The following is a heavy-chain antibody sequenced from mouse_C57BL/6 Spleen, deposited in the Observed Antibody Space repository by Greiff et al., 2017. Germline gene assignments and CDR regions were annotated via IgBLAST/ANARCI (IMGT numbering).Heavy chain of an antibody. Sequence: VQLQQSVAELVRPGASVKLSCTASGFNIKNTYMPWVKQRPEQGLEWIGRIDPANGNTKYAPKFQGKATITADTSSNTAYLQLSSLTSEDTAIYYCARSPYYGNYWFAYWGQGTLVTVSA. CDR2: IDPANGNT. D-gene: IGHD2-10*01. J-gene: IGHJ3*01. CDR1: GFNIKNTY. V-gene: IGHV14-3*01. CDR3: ARSPYYGNYWFAY.